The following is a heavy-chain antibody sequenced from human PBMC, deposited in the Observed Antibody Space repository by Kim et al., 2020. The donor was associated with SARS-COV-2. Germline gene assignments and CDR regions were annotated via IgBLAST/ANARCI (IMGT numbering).Heavy chain of an antibody. Sequence: PSLDVPVTISVDTSKNQYSLKLSSVTAADTAVYSCARSPLWFGELEAFDIWGQGTMVTVSS. D-gene: IGHD3-10*01. V-gene: IGHV4-31*01. J-gene: IGHJ3*02. CDR3: ARSPLWFGELEAFDI.